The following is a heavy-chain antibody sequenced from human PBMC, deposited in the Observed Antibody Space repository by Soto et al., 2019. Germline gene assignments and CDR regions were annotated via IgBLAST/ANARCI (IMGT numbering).Heavy chain of an antibody. CDR2: ISSSSSAL. CDR3: ARVRSSGWYFDY. V-gene: IGHV3-48*02. J-gene: IGHJ4*02. CDR1: GFTFSTYS. Sequence: GGSLRLSCAASGFTFSTYSINWVRQAPGKGLEWVSYISSSSSALYYADSVKGRFTISRDNAKNSLYLQMNSLRDEDTAVYYCARVRSSGWYFDYWGQGTLVTVST. D-gene: IGHD6-19*01.